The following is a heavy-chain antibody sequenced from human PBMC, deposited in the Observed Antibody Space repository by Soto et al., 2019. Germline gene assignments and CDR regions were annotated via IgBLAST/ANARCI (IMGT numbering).Heavy chain of an antibody. J-gene: IGHJ5*02. CDR3: ARDWKGAEGFAP. CDR1: GYTFSTYG. D-gene: IGHD1-1*01. Sequence: QVQLVQSGAEVKKPGASVKVSCKASGYTFSTYGFSWVRQAPGQGLEWMGWIGADNGDTNYAQNFQGRVTMTTDTSTTTSYMELRSLTSDDTAVYFCARDWKGAEGFAPWGPGTLVTVSS. CDR2: IGADNGDT. V-gene: IGHV1-18*01.